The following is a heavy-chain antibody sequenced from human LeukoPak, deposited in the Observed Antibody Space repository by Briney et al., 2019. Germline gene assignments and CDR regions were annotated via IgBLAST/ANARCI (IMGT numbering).Heavy chain of an antibody. D-gene: IGHD6-19*01. J-gene: IGHJ5*02. CDR3: ARAPQWLVNWFDP. Sequence: KASETLSLTCAVYGGSFSGYYWSWIRQPPGKGLEWIGEINHSGSTNYNPSLKSRVTISVDTSKNQFSLKLGSVTAADTAVYYCARAPQWLVNWFDPWGQGTLVTVSS. V-gene: IGHV4-34*01. CDR1: GGSFSGYY. CDR2: INHSGST.